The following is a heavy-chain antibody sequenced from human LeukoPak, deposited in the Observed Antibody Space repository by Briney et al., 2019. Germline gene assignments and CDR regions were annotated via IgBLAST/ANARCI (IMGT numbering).Heavy chain of an antibody. D-gene: IGHD6-19*01. CDR3: ARPYSCGWKQYYFDY. Sequence: QSGGSLRLSCAASGFTFSSYWMSWVRQAPGKGLEWVANIKQDGSEKYYVDSVKGRFTISRDNAKNSLYLQMNSLRAEDTAVYYCARPYSCGWKQYYFDYWGQGTLVTVSS. CDR2: IKQDGSEK. CDR1: GFTFSSYW. J-gene: IGHJ4*02. V-gene: IGHV3-7*01.